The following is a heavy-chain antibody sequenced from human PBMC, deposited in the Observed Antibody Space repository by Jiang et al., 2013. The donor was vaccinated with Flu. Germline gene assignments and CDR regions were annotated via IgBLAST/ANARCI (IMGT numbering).Heavy chain of an antibody. CDR2: TDWNDDE. D-gene: IGHD5-24*01. CDR3: ARGVGRWLQFDY. V-gene: IGHV2-70*04. CDR1: GFSLTASGMR. J-gene: IGHJ4*01. Sequence: KPTQTLTLTCSVSGFSLTASGMRVNWIRQPPGKAPEWLARTDWNDDEFYSISLKTRLTISKDISKNQVFLTMTNMEPVDTATYYCARGVGRWLQFDYWG.